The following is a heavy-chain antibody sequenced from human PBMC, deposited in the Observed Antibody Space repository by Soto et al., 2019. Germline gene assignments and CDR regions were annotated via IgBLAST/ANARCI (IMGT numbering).Heavy chain of an antibody. Sequence: PGGSLRLSCAASGFTFSNAWMNWVRQAPGKGLEWVGRIKSKTDGGTTDYAAPVKGRFTISRDDSKNTLYLQMNSLKTEDTAVYYCTTELVPGAGTNHYGMAVWGQGTTVTVSS. CDR2: IKSKTDGGTT. CDR3: TTELVPGAGTNHYGMAV. J-gene: IGHJ6*02. CDR1: GFTFSNAW. D-gene: IGHD6-19*01. V-gene: IGHV3-15*07.